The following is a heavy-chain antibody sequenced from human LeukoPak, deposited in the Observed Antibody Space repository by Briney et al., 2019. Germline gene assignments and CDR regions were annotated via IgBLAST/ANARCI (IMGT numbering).Heavy chain of an antibody. Sequence: ASVKVSYKASGYTFTGYYMHWLRQAPGQGLEWLGWINPNSGGTNYAQKFQGRVTMTRDTSISTAYMELSRLRSDDTAVYYCARKVHYYYGMDVWGQGTTVTVSS. V-gene: IGHV1-2*02. CDR2: INPNSGGT. CDR1: GYTFTGYY. J-gene: IGHJ6*02. CDR3: ARKVHYYYGMDV.